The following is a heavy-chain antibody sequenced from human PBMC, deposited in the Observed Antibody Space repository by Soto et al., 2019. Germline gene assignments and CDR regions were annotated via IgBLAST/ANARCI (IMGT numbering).Heavy chain of an antibody. CDR1: GGSISSYY. V-gene: IGHV4-59*01. J-gene: IGHJ6*02. CDR2: IYYSGST. CDR3: ERENTSTWKTYYYYYGVDV. D-gene: IGHD2-2*01. Sequence: QVQLQESGPGLVKPSETLSLTCTVSGGSISSYYWSWVRQPPGKGLEWIGCIYYSGSTSYNPSLKSRVTISLDTSKNQFSLKLSSVTAADTAVYYCERENTSTWKTYYYYYGVDVWGQGTTVTVSS.